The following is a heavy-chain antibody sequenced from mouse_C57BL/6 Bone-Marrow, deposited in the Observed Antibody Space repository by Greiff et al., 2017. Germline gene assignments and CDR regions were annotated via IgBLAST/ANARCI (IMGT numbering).Heavy chain of an antibody. CDR1: GYTFTSYW. CDR3: ASPLDSSGYPCFAY. D-gene: IGHD3-2*02. J-gene: IGHJ3*01. CDR2: LYPGSGST. V-gene: IGHV1-55*01. Sequence: QVQLQQPGAELVKPGASVKMSCKASGYTFTSYWITWVKQRPGQGLEWIGDLYPGSGSTNYNEKFKSKATLTVDTSSSTAYMQLSSLTSEDSAVYYCASPLDSSGYPCFAYWGQGTLVTVSA.